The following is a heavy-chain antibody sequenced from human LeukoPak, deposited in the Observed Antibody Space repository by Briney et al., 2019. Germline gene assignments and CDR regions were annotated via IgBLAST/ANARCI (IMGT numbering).Heavy chain of an antibody. CDR3: ARDRKIFQYSSGWYRSGATYYFDY. J-gene: IGHJ4*02. D-gene: IGHD6-19*01. Sequence: GASVKVSCKASGYTFTSYGISWVRQAPGQGLEWMGWISAYSGNTNYAQKLQGRVTMTTDTSTSTAYMELRSLRSDDTAVYYCARDRKIFQYSSGWYRSGATYYFDYWGQGTLVTVSS. CDR2: ISAYSGNT. CDR1: GYTFTSYG. V-gene: IGHV1-18*01.